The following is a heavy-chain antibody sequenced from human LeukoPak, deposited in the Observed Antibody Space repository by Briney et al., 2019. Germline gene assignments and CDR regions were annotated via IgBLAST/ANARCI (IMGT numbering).Heavy chain of an antibody. Sequence: ASVKVSCKASGYTFTTYALHWVRQAPGQRLEWMGWITAGNGNTKYSQKLQGRVTITGDKSTSTAYMELSSLTFEDTAVYYCGREAPSSSWSFDYWGQGTLDTVFS. CDR1: GYTFTTYA. D-gene: IGHD6-13*01. CDR3: GREAPSSSWSFDY. J-gene: IGHJ4*02. V-gene: IGHV1-3*01. CDR2: ITAGNGNT.